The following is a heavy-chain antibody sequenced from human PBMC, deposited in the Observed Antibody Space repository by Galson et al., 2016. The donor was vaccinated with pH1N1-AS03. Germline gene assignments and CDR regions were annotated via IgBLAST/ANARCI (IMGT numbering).Heavy chain of an antibody. D-gene: IGHD6-19*01. CDR3: ARGSYSSGWYRGRNAFDI. J-gene: IGHJ3*02. CDR2: INHSGST. CDR1: GGSFNHYY. V-gene: IGHV4-34*01. Sequence: LSLTCAVYGGSFNHYYWNWIRQSPGKGLEWVGEINHSGSTDYNPSLKSRVTISVDPSKNQISLNLNSVTAADTAVYYCARGSYSSGWYRGRNAFDIWGQGTMVTVSS.